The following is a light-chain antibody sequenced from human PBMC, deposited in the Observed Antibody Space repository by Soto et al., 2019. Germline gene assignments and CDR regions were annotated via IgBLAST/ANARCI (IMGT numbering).Light chain of an antibody. J-gene: IGKJ1*01. V-gene: IGKV1-5*01. CDR2: DVS. CDR3: QQYKSYWT. Sequence: DIQMTQSPSTLSASVGDRVTITCRASHSISTWLAWYQQKPGKAPKALIYDVSSLESGVPSRFSGSGSGTEFTLTISSLQPDDFATYYCQQYKSYWTFGQGTMVAI. CDR1: HSISTW.